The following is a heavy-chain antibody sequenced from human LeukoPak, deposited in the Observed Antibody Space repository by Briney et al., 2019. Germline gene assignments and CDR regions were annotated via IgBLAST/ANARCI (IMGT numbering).Heavy chain of an antibody. CDR1: GDSFRDYF. D-gene: IGHD3-22*01. J-gene: IGHJ4*02. CDR2: LSPSGTT. Sequence: PSETLSLTCTVSGDSFRDYFWNWIRQSAGKGLEWIGRLSPSGTTEYNPSLKSRVTISVDTSKNQISLKLSSVTAADTAVYYCASFRGELEITMIVVAVDYWGQGTLVTVSS. CDR3: ASFRGELEITMIVVAVDY. V-gene: IGHV4-4*07.